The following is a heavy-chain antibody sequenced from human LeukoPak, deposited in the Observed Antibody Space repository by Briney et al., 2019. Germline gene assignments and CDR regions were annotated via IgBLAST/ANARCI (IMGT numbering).Heavy chain of an antibody. Sequence: SGTLSLTCAVSGGSISSSNWWSWVRQPPGKGLAWIGEIYHSGSTNYNPSLKSRVTISVDKSKNQFSLKLSSVTAADTAVYYCASMVRGVIIRRDFDYWGQGTLVTVSS. CDR1: GGSISSSNW. D-gene: IGHD3-10*01. V-gene: IGHV4-4*02. CDR3: ASMVRGVIIRRDFDY. J-gene: IGHJ4*02. CDR2: IYHSGST.